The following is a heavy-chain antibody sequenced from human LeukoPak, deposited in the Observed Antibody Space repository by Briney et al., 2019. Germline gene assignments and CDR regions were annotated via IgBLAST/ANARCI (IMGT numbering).Heavy chain of an antibody. CDR2: TDWADDK. J-gene: IGHJ5*02. D-gene: IGHD6-19*01. CDR3: ARSPGYSSGWYNWLDP. Sequence: SGPALVKPTQTLTLTCTFSGFSLSTSGMRVSWIRQPPAKALEWLASTDWADDKFYRTSLKTRLTISKDTSKNHVVLTMTNMDPVDTAMYYCARSPGYSSGWYNWLDPWGQGTLVTVSS. CDR1: GFSLSTSGMR. V-gene: IGHV2-70*04.